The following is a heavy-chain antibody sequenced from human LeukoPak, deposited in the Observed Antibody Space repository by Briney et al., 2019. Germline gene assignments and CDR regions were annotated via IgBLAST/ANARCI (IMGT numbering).Heavy chain of an antibody. D-gene: IGHD1-26*01. Sequence: GGSLRLSCAASGFTVSSNYMSWVRQAPGKGLEWVSIIYRGGSTYYADSVKGRFTISRDNAKNSLYLQMNSLRAEDAAVYYCARDRPGSYYDYWGRGTLVTVSS. CDR2: IYRGGST. J-gene: IGHJ4*02. CDR3: ARDRPGSYYDY. CDR1: GFTVSSNY. V-gene: IGHV3-53*01.